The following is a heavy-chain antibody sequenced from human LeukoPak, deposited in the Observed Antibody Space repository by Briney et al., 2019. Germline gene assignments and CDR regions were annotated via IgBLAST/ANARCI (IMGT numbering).Heavy chain of an antibody. CDR2: INHSGST. CDR1: GGSFSGYY. CDR3: ARTSGYDSEFDY. V-gene: IGHV4-34*01. D-gene: IGHD5-12*01. Sequence: SETLSLTCAVYGGSFSGYYWSWIRQPPGKGLEWIGEINHSGSTNYNPSLKSRVTISVDTSKNQFSLKLSSVTAADTAVYYCARTSGYDSEFDYWGQGTLVTVSS. J-gene: IGHJ4*02.